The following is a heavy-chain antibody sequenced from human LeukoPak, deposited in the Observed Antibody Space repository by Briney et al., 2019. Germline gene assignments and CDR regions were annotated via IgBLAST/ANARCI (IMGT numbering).Heavy chain of an antibody. D-gene: IGHD6-19*01. V-gene: IGHV1-46*01. CDR2: INPSGSYT. Sequence: ASVKVSCKASGYIFTSYYIHWVRQAPGQGLEWMGIINPSGSYTSYAQKFQGRVTMTRDTSTSTVYMELSSLRSEDTAVYYCANLAEYSSGWYFLGYWGQGTLVTVSS. CDR1: GYIFTSYY. J-gene: IGHJ4*02. CDR3: ANLAEYSSGWYFLGY.